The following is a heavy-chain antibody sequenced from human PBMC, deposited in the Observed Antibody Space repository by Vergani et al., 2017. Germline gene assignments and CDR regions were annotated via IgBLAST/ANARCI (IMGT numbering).Heavy chain of an antibody. Sequence: QLQLQESGPGLVKPSETLSLTCTVSGGSISSSSYYWGWIRQPPGKGLEWIGSIYYSGSTYYNPSLKSRVTISVDTSKNQFSLKLSSVTAADTAVYYCARDQTPALLAAAGLDAFDIWGQGTMVTVSS. CDR1: GGSISSSSYY. J-gene: IGHJ3*02. V-gene: IGHV4-39*07. CDR2: IYYSGST. CDR3: ARDQTPALLAAAGLDAFDI. D-gene: IGHD6-13*01.